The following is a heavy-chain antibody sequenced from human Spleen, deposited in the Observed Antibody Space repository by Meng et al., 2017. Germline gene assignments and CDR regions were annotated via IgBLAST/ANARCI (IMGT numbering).Heavy chain of an antibody. CDR1: GGSFSGYY. Sequence: VQLPQWGAGRLKPSETLSLPCAVYGGSFSGYYWSWIRQPPGKGLEWIGEINHSGSTNYNPSLKSRVTISVDTSKNQFSLKLSSVTAADTAVYYCARGPTTMAHDFDYWGQGTLVTVSS. CDR2: INHSGST. CDR3: ARGPTTMAHDFDY. J-gene: IGHJ4*02. D-gene: IGHD4-11*01. V-gene: IGHV4-34*01.